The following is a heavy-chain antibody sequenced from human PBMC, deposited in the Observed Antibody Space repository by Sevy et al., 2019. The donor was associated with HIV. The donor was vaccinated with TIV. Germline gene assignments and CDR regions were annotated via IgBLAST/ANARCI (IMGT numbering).Heavy chain of an antibody. V-gene: IGHV3-33*01. CDR2: IWYDGRTE. D-gene: IGHD1-1*01. Sequence: GGSLRLSCVASGFTFGSFSMHWVRQAPGKGLEWVAAIWYDGRTERYADSVQGRFTISRDKSKKTLHLQRNSLRAEDTALYYCARDAGRVIVPTAGFDSWGQGTLVTVSS. J-gene: IGHJ5*01. CDR3: ARDAGRVIVPTAGFDS. CDR1: GFTFGSFS.